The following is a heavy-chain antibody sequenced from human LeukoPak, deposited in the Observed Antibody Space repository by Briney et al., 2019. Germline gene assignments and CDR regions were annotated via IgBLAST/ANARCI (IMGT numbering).Heavy chain of an antibody. CDR1: GFTFSSYW. Sequence: PGGSLRLSCAASGFTFSSYWMSWVRQAPGKGLEWVANIKQDGSEKYYVDSVKGRFTISRDNAKNSLYLQMNSLRAEDTAVYYCAKPPMVRGGNYYYYMDVWGKGTTVTISS. J-gene: IGHJ6*03. D-gene: IGHD3-10*01. CDR2: IKQDGSEK. V-gene: IGHV3-7*01. CDR3: AKPPMVRGGNYYYYMDV.